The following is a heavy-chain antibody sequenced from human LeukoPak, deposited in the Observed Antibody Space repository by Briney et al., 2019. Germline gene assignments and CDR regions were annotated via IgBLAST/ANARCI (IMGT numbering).Heavy chain of an antibody. D-gene: IGHD3-22*01. CDR1: GFTFSSYG. CDR3: ARPDSSGYKSPFDY. V-gene: IGHV3-33*01. J-gene: IGHJ4*02. CDR2: IWYDGSNK. Sequence: PGRSLRLSCAASGFTFSSYGMHWVRQAPGKGLEWVAVIWYDGSNKYYADSVKGRFTISRDNSKNTLYLQMNSLRAEDTAVYYCARPDSSGYKSPFDYWGQGTLVTVSS.